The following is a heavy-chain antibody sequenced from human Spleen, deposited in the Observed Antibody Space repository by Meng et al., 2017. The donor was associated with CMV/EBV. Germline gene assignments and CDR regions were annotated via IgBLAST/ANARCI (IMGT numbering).Heavy chain of an antibody. J-gene: IGHJ4*02. D-gene: IGHD6-6*01. CDR2: ISWNSGNI. CDR3: ARDRHSSSYYFDY. V-gene: IGHV3-9*01. Sequence: GGSLRLSCAASGFTFDDYAMQWVRQPPGRGLEWVSGISWNSGNIAYADSVKGRFTISRDNAKNSLYLQMNSLRAEDTAVYYCARDRHSSSYYFDYWGQGTLVTVSS. CDR1: GFTFDDYA.